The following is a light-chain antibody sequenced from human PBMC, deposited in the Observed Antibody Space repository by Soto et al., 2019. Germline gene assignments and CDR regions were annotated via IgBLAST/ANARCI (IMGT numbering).Light chain of an antibody. V-gene: IGKV3-20*01. Sequence: EIVLTQSPGTLSLSPGERATLSCRPSQTISGSYFAWYQQKPGQAPRLRIYATSRRATGIPDRFSGSGSETDFTLTISILEPEDFAAYYCQHYSTSPWTFGQGTKVEIK. CDR1: QTISGSY. CDR2: ATS. J-gene: IGKJ1*01. CDR3: QHYSTSPWT.